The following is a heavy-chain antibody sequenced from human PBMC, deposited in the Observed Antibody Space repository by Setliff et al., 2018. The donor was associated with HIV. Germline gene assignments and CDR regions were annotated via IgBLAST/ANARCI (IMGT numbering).Heavy chain of an antibody. CDR2: IYTSGIT. CDR1: GDSISSYY. J-gene: IGHJ6*03. D-gene: IGHD3-10*01. Sequence: SETLSLTCTVSGDSISSYYWSWIRQPPGKGLEWIGYIYTSGITDYNPSLKSRVTISGDTSKNQFSLKLSSVTAADTAVYYCARDRRGYYYGSGSCYRDVWGTGTTVTVSS. CDR3: ARDRRGYYYGSGSCYRDV. V-gene: IGHV4-4*08.